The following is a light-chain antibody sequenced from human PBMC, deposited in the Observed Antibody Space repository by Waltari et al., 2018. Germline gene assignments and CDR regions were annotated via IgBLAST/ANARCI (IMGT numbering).Light chain of an antibody. Sequence: EVVITQSPATLSVSPGERATLSCWASQSVRSNLAWYQQKPGQAPRLLIYGASTRATGIPGRFSGSGSGTEFTLTISSLQSEDFAVYYCQHYNNWPLTFGQGTRLAIK. CDR3: QHYNNWPLT. CDR2: GAS. V-gene: IGKV3-15*01. J-gene: IGKJ5*01. CDR1: QSVRSN.